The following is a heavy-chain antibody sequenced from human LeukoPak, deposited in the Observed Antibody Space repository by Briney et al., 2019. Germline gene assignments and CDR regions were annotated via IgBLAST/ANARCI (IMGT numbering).Heavy chain of an antibody. CDR1: GFTFNKSW. CDR2: IKEDGTQK. D-gene: IGHD6-19*01. CDR3: AKASGRSSGWSDY. J-gene: IGHJ4*02. V-gene: IGHV3-7*01. Sequence: GGSLRLSCAASGFTFNKSWMSWVRQAPGKGPEWVANIKEDGTQKYYVDSVRGRFTISRDNAENSLYLQMNSLRDEDTAVYYCAKASGRSSGWSDYWGQGTLVTVSS.